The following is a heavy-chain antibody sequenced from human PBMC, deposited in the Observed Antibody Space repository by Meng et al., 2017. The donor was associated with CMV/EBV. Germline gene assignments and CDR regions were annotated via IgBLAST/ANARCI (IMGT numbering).Heavy chain of an antibody. Sequence: SVKVSCKASGGTFSSYAISWVRQAPGQGLEWMGGIIPILGIANYAQKFQGRVTITADKSTSTAYMELSSLRSEDTAVYYCARQPLAAAGDAFDIWGQGTMVTVSS. CDR1: GGTFSSYA. V-gene: IGHV1-69*10. CDR3: ARQPLAAAGDAFDI. CDR2: IIPILGIA. J-gene: IGHJ3*02. D-gene: IGHD6-13*01.